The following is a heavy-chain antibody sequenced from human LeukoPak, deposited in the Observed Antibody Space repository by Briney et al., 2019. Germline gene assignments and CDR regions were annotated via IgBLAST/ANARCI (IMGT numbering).Heavy chain of an antibody. Sequence: VASVKVSCKASGYTFTSCGISWVRQAPGQGLEWMGWISAYNGNTNYAQKLQGRVTMTTDTSTSTAYMKLRSLRSDDTAVYYCARATVGSTSGIYYYYYMDVWGKGTTVTVSS. V-gene: IGHV1-18*01. D-gene: IGHD2-2*01. CDR3: ARATVGSTSGIYYYYYMDV. CDR1: GYTFTSCG. CDR2: ISAYNGNT. J-gene: IGHJ6*03.